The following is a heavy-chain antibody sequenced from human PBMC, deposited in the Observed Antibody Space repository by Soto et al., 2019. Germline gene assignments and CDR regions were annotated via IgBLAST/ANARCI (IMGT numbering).Heavy chain of an antibody. CDR2: IYYSGST. V-gene: IGHV4-59*01. Sequence: SETLSLTCTISGGSISGYYWSWIRQPPGKGLEWIGYIYYSGSTNYNPSLKSRVTISVDTSKNQFSLKLNSVTAADTAVYYCARMNYYDTSSYPFDYWGQGMMVTVSS. CDR1: GGSISGYY. D-gene: IGHD3-22*01. CDR3: ARMNYYDTSSYPFDY. J-gene: IGHJ4*02.